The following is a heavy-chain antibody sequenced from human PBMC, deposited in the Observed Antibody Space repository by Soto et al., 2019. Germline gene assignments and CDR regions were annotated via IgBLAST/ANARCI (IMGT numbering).Heavy chain of an antibody. V-gene: IGHV3-53*01. D-gene: IGHD1-26*01. Sequence: EVKLVESGGGLVQPGGSLRLSCAASGFTVSDYDMTWVRQAPGKGLEWVSLLYSGGSTIYADSVKGRVTISRDSSKNTLYLQMNSLRVEDTAVYYCARATVGASDFGFDSWGQGTLVTVSS. CDR3: ARATVGASDFGFDS. CDR2: LYSGGST. J-gene: IGHJ4*02. CDR1: GFTVSDYD.